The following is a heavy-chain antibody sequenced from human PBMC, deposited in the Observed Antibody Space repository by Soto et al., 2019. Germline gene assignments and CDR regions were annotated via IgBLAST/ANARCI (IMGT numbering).Heavy chain of an antibody. CDR2: ITPIFGTA. D-gene: IGHD2-15*01. J-gene: IGHJ4*02. Sequence: QVQLVQSGAEVKKPGSSVKVSCKASGGTFSSYAISWVRQAPGQGLEWMGGITPIFGTANYAQKFQGRVTITADESTSTAYMELSSLRSDDTGVYYCARVTCRLYSPPYFDYWGQGTLVTVSS. CDR3: ARVTCRLYSPPYFDY. CDR1: GGTFSSYA. V-gene: IGHV1-69*01.